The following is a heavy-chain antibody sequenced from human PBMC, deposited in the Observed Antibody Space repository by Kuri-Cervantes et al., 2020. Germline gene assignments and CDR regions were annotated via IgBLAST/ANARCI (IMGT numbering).Heavy chain of an antibody. CDR1: GGTFSSYA. CDR3: AVGMTYNWDYVPYYFDY. Sequence: SVKVSCKASGGTFSSYAITWVRQAPGQGLEWMGGIIPIFSTPNYAQKFQGRLTITADEFTNIACMQLSSLRSEDTAVYYCAVGMTYNWDYVPYYFDYWGQGTLVTVSS. CDR2: IIPIFSTP. D-gene: IGHD1-7*01. V-gene: IGHV1-69*13. J-gene: IGHJ4*02.